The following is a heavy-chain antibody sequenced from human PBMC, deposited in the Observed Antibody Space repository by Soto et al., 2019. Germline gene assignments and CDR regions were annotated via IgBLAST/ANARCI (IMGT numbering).Heavy chain of an antibody. V-gene: IGHV1-69*02. CDR1: GGTFSSYT. Sequence: ASVKVSCKASGGTFSSYTISWVRQAPGQGLEWMGRIIHILGIANYAQKFQDRVTITADKSTSTAYIELSSLRTEDTAVYYCARTRDDTGSSLSFDYWGQGTLVTVSS. D-gene: IGHD3-10*01. CDR2: IIHILGIA. CDR3: ARTRDDTGSSLSFDY. J-gene: IGHJ4*02.